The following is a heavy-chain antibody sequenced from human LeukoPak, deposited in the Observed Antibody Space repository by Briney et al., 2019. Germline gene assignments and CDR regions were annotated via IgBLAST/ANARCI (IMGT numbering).Heavy chain of an antibody. V-gene: IGHV1-24*01. CDR2: FDPEDGET. J-gene: IGHJ4*02. Sequence: GASVTVSCKVSGYTLTELSMHWVRQAPGKGLEWMGGFDPEDGETIYAQKFQGRVTMTEDTSTDTAYMELSSLRSEDTAVYYCATSTAYCSGGSCYDYWGQGTLVTVSS. CDR3: ATSTAYCSGGSCYDY. CDR1: GYTLTELS. D-gene: IGHD2-15*01.